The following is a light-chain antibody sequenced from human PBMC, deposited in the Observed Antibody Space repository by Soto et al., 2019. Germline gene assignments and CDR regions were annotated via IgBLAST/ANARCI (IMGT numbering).Light chain of an antibody. CDR1: QSISSW. V-gene: IGKV1-5*01. Sequence: DIQMTQSPSTLSAFVGDRVTITCRASQSISSWLAWYQQKPGKAPKLLIYDASSLESGGPARFSGSGSGTEFTLTVSSLQPAYFATYYCLQDHDDSWTFGQGTKVDIK. J-gene: IGKJ1*01. CDR2: DAS. CDR3: LQDHDDSWT.